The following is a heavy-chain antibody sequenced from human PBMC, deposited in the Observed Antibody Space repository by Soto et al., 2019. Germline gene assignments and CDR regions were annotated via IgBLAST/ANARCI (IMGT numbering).Heavy chain of an antibody. CDR2: IIPILNSP. D-gene: IGHD2-2*01. CDR3: AREAPYCTSATCPKFYDMDV. CDR1: GGTFGSCA. J-gene: IGHJ6*02. Sequence: SVKVSCKASGGTFGSCAITWVRRAPGQGLEWLGGIIPILNSPAYAQKFQARVVITADEITNTAYMELNSLRFDDTAVYYCAREAPYCTSATCPKFYDMDVWGQGTTVTVSS. V-gene: IGHV1-69*13.